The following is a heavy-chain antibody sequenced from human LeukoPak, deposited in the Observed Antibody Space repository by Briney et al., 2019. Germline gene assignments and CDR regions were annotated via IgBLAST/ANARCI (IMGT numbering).Heavy chain of an antibody. Sequence: SGTLSLTCAVSGGSISSSNWWSWVRQPPGKGLEWIGEIYHSGSTYCNPSLKSRVTISVDTSKNQFSLKLSSVTASDTAMYYCARLGSSSLYYYYGMDVWGQGTTVTVSS. CDR2: IYHSGST. CDR3: ARLGSSSLYYYYGMDV. D-gene: IGHD6-6*01. CDR1: GGSISSSNW. V-gene: IGHV4-4*02. J-gene: IGHJ6*02.